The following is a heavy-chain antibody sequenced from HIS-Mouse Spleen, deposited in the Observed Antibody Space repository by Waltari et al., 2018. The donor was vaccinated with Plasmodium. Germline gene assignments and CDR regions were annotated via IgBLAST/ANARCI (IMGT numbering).Heavy chain of an antibody. CDR2: IYYSGST. J-gene: IGHJ5*02. CDR1: GGSISSSSYY. CDR3: ATVGPGIAARPGWFDP. V-gene: IGHV4-39*07. D-gene: IGHD6-6*01. Sequence: QLHLQESGPGLVKPSETLSLTCTFSGGSISSSSYYWGWLRKPPGKGLEWIGSIYYSGSTYYNPSLKSRVTISVDTSKNQFSLKLSSVTAADTAVYYCATVGPGIAARPGWFDPWGQGTLVTVSS.